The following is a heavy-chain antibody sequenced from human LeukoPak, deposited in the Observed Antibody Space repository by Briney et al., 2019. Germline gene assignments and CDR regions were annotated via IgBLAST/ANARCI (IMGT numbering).Heavy chain of an antibody. CDR1: GFTFNRHA. CDR2: ISGSGGGT. V-gene: IGHV3-23*01. CDR3: AKSPQLLWVVPLDY. D-gene: IGHD6-6*01. Sequence: PGGSLRPSCAASGFTFNRHAMTWVRQAPGKGLEWVSSISGSGGGTYYADSVKGRFTISRDNSKNTLFLQTSSLRAEDTAVYYCAKSPQLLWVVPLDYWGQGTLVTVSS. J-gene: IGHJ4*02.